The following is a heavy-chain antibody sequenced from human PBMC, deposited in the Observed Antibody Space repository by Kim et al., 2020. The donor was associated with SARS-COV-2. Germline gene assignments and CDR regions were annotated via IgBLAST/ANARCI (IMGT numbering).Heavy chain of an antibody. J-gene: IGHJ4*02. D-gene: IGHD3-9*01. CDR2: ISSNGGST. CDR3: ARDRRGVLRYFDWLLGAVDY. Sequence: GGSLRLSCAASGFTFSSYAMHWVRQAPGKGLEYVSAISSNGGSTYYANSVKGRFTISRDNSKNTLYLQMGSLRAEDMAVYYCARDRRGVLRYFDWLLGAVDYWGQGTLVTVSS. CDR1: GFTFSSYA. V-gene: IGHV3-64*01.